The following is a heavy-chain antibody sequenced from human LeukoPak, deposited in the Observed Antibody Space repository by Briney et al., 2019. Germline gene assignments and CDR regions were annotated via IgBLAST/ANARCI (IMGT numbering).Heavy chain of an antibody. V-gene: IGHV1-69*04. Sequence: ASVKVSCKASGGTFSSSAISWVRQAPGQGPEWMGRIIPILGIANYAQKFQGRVTITADKSTSTAYMELSSLRSEDTAVYYCARDSGSYPSWGQGTLVTVSS. CDR1: GGTFSSSA. CDR2: IIPILGIA. J-gene: IGHJ4*02. D-gene: IGHD1-26*01. CDR3: ARDSGSYPS.